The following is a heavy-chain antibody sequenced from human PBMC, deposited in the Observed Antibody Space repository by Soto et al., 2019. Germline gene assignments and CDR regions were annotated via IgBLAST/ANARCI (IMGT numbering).Heavy chain of an antibody. CDR1: GFTFSSYA. Sequence: PGGSLRLSCAGSGFTFSSYAMSWVRQAPGKGLEWVAAISGTGARTFYDDSVKGRFTISRDNSRSTLYLQMNSLRAEDTAVYYCAKAAVDTAMDPYYFDYWGQGTLVTVSS. D-gene: IGHD5-18*01. CDR3: AKAAVDTAMDPYYFDY. V-gene: IGHV3-23*01. CDR2: ISGTGART. J-gene: IGHJ4*02.